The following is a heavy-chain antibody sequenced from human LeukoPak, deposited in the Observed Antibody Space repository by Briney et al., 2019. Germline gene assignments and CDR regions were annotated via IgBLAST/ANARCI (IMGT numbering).Heavy chain of an antibody. CDR2: IYHSGST. D-gene: IGHD2-21*02. J-gene: IGHJ4*02. Sequence: SETLSLTCTVSGYSISSGYYWGWIRQPPGKGLEWIGSIYHSGSTYYNPSLKSRVTISVDTSKNQFSLKLSSVTAADTAVYYCARGFHIVVVTATGFDYWGQGTLVTVSS. CDR3: ARGFHIVVVTATGFDY. V-gene: IGHV4-38-2*02. CDR1: GYSISSGYY.